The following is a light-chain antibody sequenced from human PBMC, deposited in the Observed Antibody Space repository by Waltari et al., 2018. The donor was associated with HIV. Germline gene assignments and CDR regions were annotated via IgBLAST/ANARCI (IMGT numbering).Light chain of an antibody. V-gene: IGLV3-21*04. CDR2: YDN. Sequence: SYVLTQPPSVSVAPGKTARITCEGDNIGGTSVHWYQQKAGHAPVLVIYYDNDRPSGIPERCSGVHSGNTATLTIGGVEAGDEADYYCQVWDSSSNHVVFGGGTKLPAL. J-gene: IGLJ3*02. CDR1: NIGGTS. CDR3: QVWDSSSNHVV.